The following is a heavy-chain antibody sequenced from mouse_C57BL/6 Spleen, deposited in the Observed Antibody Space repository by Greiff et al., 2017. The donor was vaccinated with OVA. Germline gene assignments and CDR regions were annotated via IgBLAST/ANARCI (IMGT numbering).Heavy chain of an antibody. V-gene: IGHV6-3*01. Sequence: EVKLVESGGGLVQPGGSMKLSCVASGFTFSNYWMNWVRQSPEKGLEWVAQIRLKSDNYATHYAESVKGRFTISRDDSKSSVYLQMNNLRAEDTGIYYCTGSPAPGWYFDVWGTGTTVTVSS. CDR3: TGSPAPGWYFDV. CDR2: IRLKSDNYAT. CDR1: GFTFSNYW. J-gene: IGHJ1*03.